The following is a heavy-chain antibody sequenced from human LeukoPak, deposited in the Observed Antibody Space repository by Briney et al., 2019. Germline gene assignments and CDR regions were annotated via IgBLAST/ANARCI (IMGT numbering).Heavy chain of an antibody. V-gene: IGHV4-4*07. CDR1: GGSISSYY. CDR3: ARELQGWFDP. J-gene: IGHJ5*02. CDR2: IYTSGST. Sequence: PSETLSLTCTVSGGSISSYYWSWIRQPAGKGLGWIGRIYTSGSTNYNPSLKSRVTMSVDTSKNQFSLKLIYVSVADTAVYYCARELQGWFDPWGQGTLVTVSS.